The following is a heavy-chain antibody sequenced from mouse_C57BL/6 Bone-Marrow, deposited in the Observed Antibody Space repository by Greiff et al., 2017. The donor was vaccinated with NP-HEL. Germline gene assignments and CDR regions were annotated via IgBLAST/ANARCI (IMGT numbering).Heavy chain of an antibody. V-gene: IGHV1-55*01. CDR3: ARSDLLRYGFDY. CDR2: IYPGSGST. CDR1: GYTFTSYW. D-gene: IGHD1-1*01. Sequence: QVQLQQPGAELVKPGASVKMSCKASGYTFTSYWITWVKQRPGQGLEWIGDIYPGSGSTDYNEKFKSKATLTVDTSSSTAYMQLSSLTSEDSAVYYCARSDLLRYGFDYWGQGTTLTVSS. J-gene: IGHJ2*01.